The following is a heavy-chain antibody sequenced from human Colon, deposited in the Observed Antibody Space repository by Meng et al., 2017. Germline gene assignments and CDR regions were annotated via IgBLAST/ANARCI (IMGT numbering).Heavy chain of an antibody. CDR1: GDSISSGDYY. D-gene: IGHD2-2*01. CDR3: ARHTRYCSSTSCYGFDY. Sequence: QVQLQESGPGLVKPSQTLSLTCTVPGDSISSGDYYWSWIRQPPGKGLEWIGYIHYSESTYYNPSLKSRVTISVDTSKNQFSLKLSSVTAADTSMYYCARHTRYCSSTSCYGFDYWGQGTLVTVSS. V-gene: IGHV4-30-4*01. CDR2: IHYSEST. J-gene: IGHJ4*02.